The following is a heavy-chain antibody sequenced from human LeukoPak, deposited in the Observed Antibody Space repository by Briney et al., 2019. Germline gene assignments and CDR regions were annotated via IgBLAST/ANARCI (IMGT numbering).Heavy chain of an antibody. CDR3: ARDRRYLDAFDI. J-gene: IGHJ3*02. D-gene: IGHD3-9*01. Sequence: SETLSLTCTVSGGSISTSSYYWGWVRQPPGKGLEWIGNIFYSGSTYYSPSLKSRVTISLDTSRNQFSLKLNSVTAADTAVYYCARDRRYLDAFDIWGQGTMVTVSS. V-gene: IGHV4-39*07. CDR2: IFYSGST. CDR1: GGSISTSSYY.